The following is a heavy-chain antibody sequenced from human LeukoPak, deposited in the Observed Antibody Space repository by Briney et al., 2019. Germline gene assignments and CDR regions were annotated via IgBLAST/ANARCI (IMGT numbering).Heavy chain of an antibody. Sequence: PGGSLRLSCAASGFTFSSYEMNWVRQAPGKGLEWVSYISSSGSTIYYADSVKGRFTISRDNAKNSLYLQMNSLRDEDTGVYYCATLLYGDYGPFNYWGQGTLVTVSS. CDR1: GFTFSSYE. D-gene: IGHD4-17*01. CDR3: ATLLYGDYGPFNY. J-gene: IGHJ4*02. CDR2: ISSSGSTI. V-gene: IGHV3-48*03.